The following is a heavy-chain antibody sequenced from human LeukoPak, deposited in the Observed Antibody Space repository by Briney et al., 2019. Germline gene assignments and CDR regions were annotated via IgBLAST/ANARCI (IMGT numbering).Heavy chain of an antibody. J-gene: IGHJ4*02. CDR1: GYTFTSYD. Sequence: GASVKVSCKASGYTFTSYDINWVRQATGQRLEWMGWMNPNSGNTGYAQKFQGRIIVSRNTSISTAYMELSSLTSEDTAIYYCARIAAAGNRRLNYWGQGTLVTVAS. CDR2: MNPNSGNT. V-gene: IGHV1-8*01. CDR3: ARIAAAGNRRLNY. D-gene: IGHD6-13*01.